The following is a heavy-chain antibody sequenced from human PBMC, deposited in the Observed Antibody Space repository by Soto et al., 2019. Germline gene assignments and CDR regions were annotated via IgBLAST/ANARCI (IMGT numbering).Heavy chain of an antibody. D-gene: IGHD2-2*01. Sequence: PETLPLTNAVSGGFISSSNWCRWVRQPPGKGLEWIGEIYHSGSTNYNPSLNSRVTISVDKSKNQFSLKLSSVTAADTAVYYCAICFSSTGCPRLLMYFWGQGTTVTGS. CDR1: GGFISSSNW. V-gene: IGHV4-4*03. CDR2: IYHSGST. CDR3: AICFSSTGCPRLLMYF. J-gene: IGHJ6*02.